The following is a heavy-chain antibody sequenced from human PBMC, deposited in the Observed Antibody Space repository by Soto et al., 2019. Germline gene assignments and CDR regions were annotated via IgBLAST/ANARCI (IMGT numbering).Heavy chain of an antibody. CDR1: GYTFSDYY. V-gene: IGHV1-2*02. Sequence: QVQLVQSGAEVKKPGASVKVSCKASGYTFSDYYMHWVRQAPGQELEWMGWIKPNSDGTDYAQKFQGSVTMTRHTSNSTAYMELRRLRSDDTAVYYCARDSSTDWLDPWGQGTLVTVSS. CDR2: IKPNSDGT. D-gene: IGHD6-19*01. J-gene: IGHJ5*02. CDR3: ARDSSTDWLDP.